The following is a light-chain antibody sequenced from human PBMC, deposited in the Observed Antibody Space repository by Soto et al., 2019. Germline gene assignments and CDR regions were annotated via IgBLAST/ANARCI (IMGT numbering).Light chain of an antibody. CDR3: MQGTHWLYT. CDR1: QSLEYSDGNTY. J-gene: IGKJ2*01. V-gene: IGKV2-30*01. Sequence: DVVMTQSPLSLPVTLGQPASISCRSSQSLEYSDGNTYLNWFQQRPGQSPRRLIYKVSNRDSGGPDRFSGSGSGTDFTLKISRVEAEDVGVYYCMQGTHWLYTFGQGTKLEIK. CDR2: KVS.